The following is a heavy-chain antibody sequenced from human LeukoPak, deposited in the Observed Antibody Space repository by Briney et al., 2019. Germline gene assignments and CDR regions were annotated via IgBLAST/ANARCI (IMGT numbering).Heavy chain of an antibody. J-gene: IGHJ4*02. D-gene: IGHD6-6*01. CDR2: VDPEDGET. CDR1: GYTFTDYY. CDR3: ARGLIAARPDDDY. V-gene: IGHV1-69-2*01. Sequence: ASVKISCKVSGYTFTDYYMHWVQQAPGKGLEWMGLVDPEDGETIYAEKFQGRVTITADTSTDTAYMELSSLRSEDTAVYYCARGLIAARPDDDYWGQGTLVTVSS.